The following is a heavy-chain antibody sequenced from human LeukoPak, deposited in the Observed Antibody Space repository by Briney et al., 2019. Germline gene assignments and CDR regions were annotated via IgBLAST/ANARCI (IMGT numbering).Heavy chain of an antibody. CDR3: ARDTYGSPWYFDL. CDR2: IYYSGST. V-gene: IGHV4-59*12. CDR1: GGSISSYY. D-gene: IGHD4-17*01. Sequence: SSETLSLTCTVSGGSISSYYWSWIRQPPGKGLEWIGYIYYSGSTNYNPSLKSRVTISVDTSKNQFSLKLSSVTAADTAVYYCARDTYGSPWYFDLWGRGTLVTVSS. J-gene: IGHJ2*01.